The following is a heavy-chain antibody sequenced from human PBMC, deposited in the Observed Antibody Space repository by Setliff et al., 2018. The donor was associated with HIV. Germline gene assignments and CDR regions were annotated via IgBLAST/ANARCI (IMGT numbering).Heavy chain of an antibody. CDR2: IYYSGTT. J-gene: IGHJ6*03. CDR3: ASEAWTSYRSSSGYYYYYMDV. Sequence: SETLSLTCTVSGDSASSASYYWSWIRQPPGKGLEWIGYIYYSGTTKYNPSLKSRVTISVDTSKNQFSLKLSSVTAADTAVYYCASEAWTSYRSSSGYYYYYMDVWGKGTTVTVSS. CDR1: GDSASSASYY. V-gene: IGHV4-61*01. D-gene: IGHD6-6*01.